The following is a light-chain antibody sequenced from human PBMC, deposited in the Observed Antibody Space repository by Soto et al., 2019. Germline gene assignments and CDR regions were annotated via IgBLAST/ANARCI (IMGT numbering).Light chain of an antibody. CDR1: SSDVGGYKY. J-gene: IGLJ1*01. V-gene: IGLV2-8*01. CDR2: EVN. Sequence: QSALTQPPSASGSPGQSVTISCTGTSSDVGGYKYVSWYQQHPGKAPKLMIFEVNKRPSGVPDRFSGAKSGNTASLTVSGLHAEDDADYYCSSYAGINNLGVFGTGTKVTVL. CDR3: SSYAGINNLGV.